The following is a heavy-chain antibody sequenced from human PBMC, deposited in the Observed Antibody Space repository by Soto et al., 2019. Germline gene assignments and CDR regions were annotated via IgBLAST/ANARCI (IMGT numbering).Heavy chain of an antibody. J-gene: IGHJ6*03. V-gene: IGHV3-23*01. CDR1: GSTFNSYV. CDR2: ISDSGGST. D-gene: IGHD6-13*01. CDR3: AKDGVGSWDFCYYYYIDV. Sequence: GGSLRLACAASGSTFNSYVMSWVRQAPGKGLEWVSSISDSGGSTYYGDTVKGRFTISRDNSKNTLYLQMNSLRAEDTAVYYCAKDGVGSWDFCYYYYIDVWAKGTTVTGSS.